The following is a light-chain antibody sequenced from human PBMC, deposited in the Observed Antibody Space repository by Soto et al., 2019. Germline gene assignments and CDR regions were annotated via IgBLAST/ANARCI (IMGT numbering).Light chain of an antibody. CDR2: GAS. CDR1: QSVISNY. J-gene: IGKJ1*01. Sequence: ESVLAQSPGTLSLSPGERATLSCRASQSVISNYLAWYQQKPGQAPRLLIYGASNRATGIPDRFSGSGSGTDFTLTISRLEPEDFAVYYCQQYGSSGTFGQGTKVDIK. V-gene: IGKV3-20*01. CDR3: QQYGSSGT.